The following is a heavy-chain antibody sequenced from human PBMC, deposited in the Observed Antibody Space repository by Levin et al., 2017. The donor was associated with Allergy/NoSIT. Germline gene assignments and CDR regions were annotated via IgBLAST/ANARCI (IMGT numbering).Heavy chain of an antibody. D-gene: IGHD1-14*01. Sequence: SETLSLTCTVSGGSITRYYWSWFRQPAGKGLEWLGRIYISGSPDYNPSLKSRVTMSFDTSKSQVSLRLTSVTAADTAVYYCARETGGNWVEPWGQGTLVSVSS. V-gene: IGHV4-4*07. CDR1: GGSITRYY. CDR3: ARETGGNWVEP. J-gene: IGHJ5*02. CDR2: IYISGSP.